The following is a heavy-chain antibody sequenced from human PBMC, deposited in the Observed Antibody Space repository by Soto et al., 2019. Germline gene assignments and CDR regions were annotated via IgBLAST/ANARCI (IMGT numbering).Heavy chain of an antibody. J-gene: IGHJ6*02. CDR2: IRSKANSYAT. CDR1: GFTFSGSA. CDR3: TRLEVVSVNGMDV. Sequence: SLRLSCAASGFTFSGSAMHWVRQASGKGLEWVGRIRSKANSYATAYAASVKGRFTISRDDSKNTAYLQMNSLKTEDTAVYYCTRLEVVSVNGMDVWGQGTTVTVSS. D-gene: IGHD1-26*01. V-gene: IGHV3-73*01.